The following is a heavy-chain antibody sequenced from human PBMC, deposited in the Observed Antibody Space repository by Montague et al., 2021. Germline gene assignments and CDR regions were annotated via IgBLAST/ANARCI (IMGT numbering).Heavy chain of an antibody. CDR3: AREDYFDSVNYYYYGMDV. V-gene: IGHV3-48*02. D-gene: IGHD3-10*01. J-gene: IGHJ6*02. CDR2: ITSTSRTI. CDR1: GFTFSSYA. Sequence: SLRLSCAASGFTFSSYAMNWVRQAPGKGLEWVSYITSTSRTIYYADSVKGRFTISRDNAKNSLYLQMNSLRDDDTAVYYCAREDYFDSVNYYYYGMDVWGQGITVTVSS.